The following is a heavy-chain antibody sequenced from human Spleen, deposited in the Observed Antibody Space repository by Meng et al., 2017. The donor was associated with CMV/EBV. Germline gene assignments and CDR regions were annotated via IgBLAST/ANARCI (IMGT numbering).Heavy chain of an antibody. CDR1: EFTFSDYY. CDR3: ARAYNVPGWFDP. V-gene: IGHV3-11*01. Sequence: CAASEFTFSDYYMSWIRQAPGKGPEWLSYISGSPTTTYYADSVKGRFTISRDNAKKSLYLQMNSLRAEDTAVYYCARAYNVPGWFDPWGQGTLVTVSS. J-gene: IGHJ5*02. D-gene: IGHD1-14*01. CDR2: ISGSPTTT.